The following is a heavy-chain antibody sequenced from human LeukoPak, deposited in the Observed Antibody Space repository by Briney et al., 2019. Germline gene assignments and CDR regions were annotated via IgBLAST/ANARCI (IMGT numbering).Heavy chain of an antibody. J-gene: IGHJ4*02. D-gene: IGHD6-6*01. Sequence: ASVKVSCKASGYTFTSYGISWVRQAPGQGLEWMGWISAYNGNTNYAQKLQGRVTMTTDTSTSTAYMELRSLRSDDTAVYHCARDNKKIAARPVDYWGQGTLVTVSS. CDR1: GYTFTSYG. CDR2: ISAYNGNT. V-gene: IGHV1-18*01. CDR3: ARDNKKIAARPVDY.